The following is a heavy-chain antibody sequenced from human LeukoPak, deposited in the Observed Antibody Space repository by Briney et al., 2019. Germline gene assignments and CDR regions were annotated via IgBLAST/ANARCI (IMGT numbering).Heavy chain of an antibody. CDR3: AKGGGGAIARYQH. CDR1: GFTFSSYA. CDR2: ISGSGGST. Sequence: GGSLRLSCAASGFTFSSYAMSWLRQAPGKGLEWVSAISGSGGSTYYADSVKGRFTISRDNSKNTLYLQMNSLRAEDTAVYYCAKGGGGAIARYQHWGQGTLVTVSS. J-gene: IGHJ1*01. V-gene: IGHV3-23*01. D-gene: IGHD3-16*01.